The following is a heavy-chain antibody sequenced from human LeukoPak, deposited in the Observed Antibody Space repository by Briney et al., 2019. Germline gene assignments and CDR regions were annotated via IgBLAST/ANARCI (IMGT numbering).Heavy chain of an antibody. CDR3: ARHLREYSYGHGSYY. CDR1: GYSISSGYY. D-gene: IGHD5-18*01. Sequence: PSETLSLTCAVSGYSISSGYYWGWIRQPPGKGLEGIGSIYHSGSTYYNPSLKSRVTISVDTSKHQFSLKLSSVTAADTAVYYCARHLREYSYGHGSYYWGQGTLVTVSS. V-gene: IGHV4-38-2*01. J-gene: IGHJ4*02. CDR2: IYHSGST.